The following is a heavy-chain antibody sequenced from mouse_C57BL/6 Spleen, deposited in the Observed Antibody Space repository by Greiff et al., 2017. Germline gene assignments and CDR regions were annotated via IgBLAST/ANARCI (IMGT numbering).Heavy chain of an antibody. CDR3: TDYGSSYDWFAY. Sequence: DVHLVESGGGLVQPGGSMKLSCVASGFTFSNYWMNWVRQSPEKGLEWVAQIRLKSDNYATHYAESVKGRFTISRDDSKSSVYLQMNNLRAEDTGIYYCTDYGSSYDWFAYWGQGTLVTVSA. J-gene: IGHJ3*01. V-gene: IGHV6-3*01. CDR2: IRLKSDNYAT. CDR1: GFTFSNYW. D-gene: IGHD1-1*01.